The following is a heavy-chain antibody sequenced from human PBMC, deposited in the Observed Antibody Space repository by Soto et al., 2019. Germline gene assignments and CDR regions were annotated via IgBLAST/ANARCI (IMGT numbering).Heavy chain of an antibody. Sequence: SVKVSCKASGGTFSSYAISWVRQAPGQGLEWMGGIIPIFGTANYAQKFQGRVTITADESTSTAYMELSSLRSEDTAVYYCARAGGYGILTGYYLLDYWGQGTLVTVSS. V-gene: IGHV1-69*13. CDR1: GGTFSSYA. J-gene: IGHJ4*02. CDR2: IIPIFGTA. D-gene: IGHD3-9*01. CDR3: ARAGGYGILTGYYLLDY.